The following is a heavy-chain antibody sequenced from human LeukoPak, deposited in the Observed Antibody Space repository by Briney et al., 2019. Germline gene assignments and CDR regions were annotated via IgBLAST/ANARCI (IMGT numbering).Heavy chain of an antibody. CDR3: ARTYCSGGSCHFDY. CDR2: IFYSGST. D-gene: IGHD2-15*01. CDR1: GGSIRSYY. V-gene: IGHV4-59*08. J-gene: IGHJ4*02. Sequence: SETLSLTCTVSGGSIRSYYWSWIRQPPGKGLEWIGYIFYSGSTDSNPSLKSRVTISVDTSKNQFSLKLSSVTAADTAVYYCARTYCSGGSCHFDYWGQGTLVTVSS.